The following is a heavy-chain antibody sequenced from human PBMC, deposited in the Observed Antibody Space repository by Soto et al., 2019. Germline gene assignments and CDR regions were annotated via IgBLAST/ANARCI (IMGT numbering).Heavy chain of an antibody. Sequence: SETLSLTCAVYGGSFSGYYWSWIRQPPGKGLEWIGEINHSGSTNYNPSLKSRVTISVDTSKNQFSLKLSSVTAADTAVYYCARVSAAGNYYFDYWGQGTLVTVSS. CDR3: ARVSAAGNYYFDY. V-gene: IGHV4-34*01. CDR1: GGSFSGYY. D-gene: IGHD6-13*01. CDR2: INHSGST. J-gene: IGHJ4*02.